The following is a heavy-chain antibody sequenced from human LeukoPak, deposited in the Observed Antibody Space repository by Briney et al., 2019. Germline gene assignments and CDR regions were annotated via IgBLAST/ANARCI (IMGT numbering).Heavy chain of an antibody. D-gene: IGHD5-18*01. Sequence: SVTLYLTCTVSVGPISSYYWSWIRQAPGKGLKWIGYIYFNESTNYNPSLKSRVTISEDTSKNQISLKLSSVTAAHTAVYYCARGRAGRGYSYVIYYYYYLDVGGKGTTVTVSS. V-gene: IGHV4-59*12. J-gene: IGHJ6*03. CDR2: IYFNEST. CDR1: VGPISSYY. CDR3: ARGRAGRGYSYVIYYYYYLDV.